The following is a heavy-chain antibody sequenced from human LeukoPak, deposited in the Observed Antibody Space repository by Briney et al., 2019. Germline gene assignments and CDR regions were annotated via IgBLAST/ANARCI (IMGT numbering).Heavy chain of an antibody. CDR3: AQKPGPSNPPGGY. CDR1: GFTFSSYA. Sequence: GGSLRLSCAASGFTFSSYAMSWVRQAPGNGLEWVSAISGSGGITYYADSVKGRFTISRDNSKNTLYLQMNSLRAGDTAVYYCAQKPGPSNPPGGYWGQGTLVTVSS. J-gene: IGHJ4*02. D-gene: IGHD4-11*01. CDR2: ISGSGGIT. V-gene: IGHV3-23*01.